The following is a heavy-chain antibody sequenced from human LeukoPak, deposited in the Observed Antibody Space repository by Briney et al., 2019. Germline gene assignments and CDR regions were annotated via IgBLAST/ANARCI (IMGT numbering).Heavy chain of an antibody. J-gene: IGHJ4*02. CDR3: VTMITFGGVSY. CDR2: ISAYNGNT. Sequence: ASVKVSCKASGYTFTSYGISWVRQAPGQGLEWMGWISAYNGNTNYAQKLQGRVTMTTDTSTTTAYMEVRSLRFDDTAVYYCVTMITFGGVSYWGQGTLVTVSA. D-gene: IGHD3-16*01. CDR1: GYTFTSYG. V-gene: IGHV1-18*01.